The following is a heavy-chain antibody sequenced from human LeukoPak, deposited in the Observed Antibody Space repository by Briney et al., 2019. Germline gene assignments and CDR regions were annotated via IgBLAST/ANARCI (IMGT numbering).Heavy chain of an antibody. CDR1: GFTFDDYA. CDR3: ARSQAGPHDY. Sequence: PGGSLRLSCAASGFTFDDYAMSWVRQAPGKGLEWVSGINWNGGSTGYADSVKGRFTLSRDNAKSSLYLQMNSLRAEDTAVCYCARSQAGPHDYWGQGTLVTVSS. V-gene: IGHV3-20*04. D-gene: IGHD6-19*01. J-gene: IGHJ4*02. CDR2: INWNGGST.